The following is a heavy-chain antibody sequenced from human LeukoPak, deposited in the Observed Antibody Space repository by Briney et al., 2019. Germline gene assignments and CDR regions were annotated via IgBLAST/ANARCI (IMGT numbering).Heavy chain of an antibody. CDR3: ARVAVVRGVVHFYFDY. J-gene: IGHJ4*02. CDR2: FFHGGNT. CDR1: GYSISSGYY. D-gene: IGHD3-10*01. V-gene: IGHV4-38-2*02. Sequence: SESLSLTCTVSGYSISSGYYWGWIRQSPGTGLQWIGSFFHGGNTYYNPYLNSRVTISVDTSKNQFYLRLNSVTAADTAVYYCARVAVVRGVVHFYFDYWGLGTLVSVSS.